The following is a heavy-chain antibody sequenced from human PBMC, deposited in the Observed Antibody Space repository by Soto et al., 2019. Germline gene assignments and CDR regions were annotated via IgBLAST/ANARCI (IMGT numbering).Heavy chain of an antibody. CDR1: GFTFSNAW. CDR2: IKSKTDGGTT. CDR3: TTGEYSSSNYYYYGMDV. V-gene: IGHV3-15*01. J-gene: IGHJ6*02. D-gene: IGHD6-6*01. Sequence: GGSLRLSCAASGFTFSNAWMSWVRQAPGKGLEWVGRIKSKTDGGTTDYAAPVKGRFTISRDDSKNTLYLQMNRLKTEDTAVYYCTTGEYSSSNYYYYGMDVWGQGTTVTVSS.